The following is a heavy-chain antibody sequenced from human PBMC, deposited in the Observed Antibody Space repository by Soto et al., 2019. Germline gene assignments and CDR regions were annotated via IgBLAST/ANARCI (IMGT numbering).Heavy chain of an antibody. V-gene: IGHV1-69*13. CDR3: ATNGVTDYQFDY. J-gene: IGHJ4*02. CDR1: GGTFSSYA. Sequence: SVKVSCKASGGTFSSYAISWVRQAPGQGLEWMGGIIPIFGTANYAQKFQGRVTITADESTSTAYMELSSLRSEDTAVYYCATNGVTDYQFDYWGQGTLVTVSS. CDR2: IIPIFGTA. D-gene: IGHD4-17*01.